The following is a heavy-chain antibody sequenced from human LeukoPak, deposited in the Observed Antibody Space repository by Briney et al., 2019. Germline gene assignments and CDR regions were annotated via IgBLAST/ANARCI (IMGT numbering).Heavy chain of an antibody. CDR3: ASRPPYYYDSSSYDEFIDS. V-gene: IGHV4-34*01. CDR2: INHSGST. Sequence: SETLSLTCAVYGGSFSGYYWSWIRQPPGKGLEWIGEINHSGSTNYNPSLKSRVTISVDTSKNQFSLKLSSVTAADTAVYYCASRPPYYYDSSSYDEFIDSWGQGTLVTVSP. D-gene: IGHD3-22*01. CDR1: GGSFSGYY. J-gene: IGHJ4*02.